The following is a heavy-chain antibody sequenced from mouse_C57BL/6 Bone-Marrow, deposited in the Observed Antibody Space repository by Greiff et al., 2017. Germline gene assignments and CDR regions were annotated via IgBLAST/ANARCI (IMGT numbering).Heavy chain of an antibody. J-gene: IGHJ2*01. V-gene: IGHV1-69*01. CDR2: LAPSDSYT. D-gene: IGHD2-3*01. Sequence: VQLQQPGAELVMPGASVTLSCKASGYTFTSYWMHWVKQRPGQGLEWIGELAPSDSYTNYNQKFKGKSTLTVDKSSSTAYMQLSSLTSEDSAVYYCARFDGGYYSFDYWGQGTTLTVSS. CDR3: ARFDGGYYSFDY. CDR1: GYTFTSYW.